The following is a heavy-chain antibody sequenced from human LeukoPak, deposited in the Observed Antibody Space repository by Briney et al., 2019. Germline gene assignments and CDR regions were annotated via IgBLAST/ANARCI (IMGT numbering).Heavy chain of an antibody. CDR3: ARDRYCSGRSCYGPPDY. V-gene: IGHV4-34*01. D-gene: IGHD2-15*01. CDR1: GGSFSGYY. Sequence: SETLSLTCAVYGGSFSGYYWSWIRQPPGKGLEWIGEINHSGSTNYNPSLKSRVTILVDTSKNQFALKLRSVPAADTAVYYCARDRYCSGRSCYGPPDYWGQGALVIVSS. J-gene: IGHJ4*02. CDR2: INHSGST.